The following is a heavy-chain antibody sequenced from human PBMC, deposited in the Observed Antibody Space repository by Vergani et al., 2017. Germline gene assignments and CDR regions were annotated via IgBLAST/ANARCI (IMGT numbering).Heavy chain of an antibody. CDR3: ARGREDHCSSTSCDNWFDP. CDR1: GGSVSSGSYY. CDR2: IYYSGST. J-gene: IGHJ5*02. Sequence: QVQLQESGPGLVKPSETLSLTCTVSGGSVSSGSYYWSWIRQPPGKGLEWIGYIYYSGSTNYNPSLKSRVTISVDTSKNQFSLKRSSVTAADTAVYYCARGREDHCSSTSCDNWFDPWGQGTLVTVSS. D-gene: IGHD2-2*01. V-gene: IGHV4-61*01.